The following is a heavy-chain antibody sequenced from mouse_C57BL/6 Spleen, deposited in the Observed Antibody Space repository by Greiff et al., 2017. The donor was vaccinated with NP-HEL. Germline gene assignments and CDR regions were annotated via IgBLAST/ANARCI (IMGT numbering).Heavy chain of an antibody. CDR3: ARLDWDLDY. Sequence: EVQLVESGGDLVKPGGSLKLSCAASGFTFSSYGMSWVRQTPDKRLEWVATISSGGSYTYYPDSVKGRFTISRDNAKNTLYLQMSSLKSEDTAMYYCARLDWDLDYWGQGTTLTVSS. J-gene: IGHJ2*01. D-gene: IGHD4-1*01. CDR2: ISSGGSYT. CDR1: GFTFSSYG. V-gene: IGHV5-6*01.